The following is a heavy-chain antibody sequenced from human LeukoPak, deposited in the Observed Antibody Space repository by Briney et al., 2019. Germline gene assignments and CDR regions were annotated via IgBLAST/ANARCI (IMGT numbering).Heavy chain of an antibody. CDR1: GFTFDDYA. CDR3: ARDGGSGDYGDYGTYNYYYMDV. CDR2: ISGDGGST. Sequence: GGSLRLSCAASGFTFDDYAMHWVRQAPGKGLEWVSLISGDGGSTYYADSVKGRFTISRDNSKNSLYLQMNSLRAEDKAVYYCARDGGSGDYGDYGTYNYYYMDVWGKGTTVTVSS. D-gene: IGHD4-17*01. J-gene: IGHJ6*03. V-gene: IGHV3-43*02.